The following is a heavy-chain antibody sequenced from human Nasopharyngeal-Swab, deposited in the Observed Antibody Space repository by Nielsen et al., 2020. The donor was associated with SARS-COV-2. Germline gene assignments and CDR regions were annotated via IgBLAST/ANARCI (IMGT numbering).Heavy chain of an antibody. Sequence: GESLNISCAVSALTVSSTYMSWVRQAPGKGLEWVSVTETGGTTHYADSVKGRFSISRDSSTSTLYLQMNNVRAEDTAVYYCARDLGGGYCTTTNCPGSWGQGTLVTISS. V-gene: IGHV3-53*01. CDR1: ALTVSSTY. J-gene: IGHJ1*01. D-gene: IGHD2-2*01. CDR3: ARDLGGGYCTTTNCPGS. CDR2: TETGGTT.